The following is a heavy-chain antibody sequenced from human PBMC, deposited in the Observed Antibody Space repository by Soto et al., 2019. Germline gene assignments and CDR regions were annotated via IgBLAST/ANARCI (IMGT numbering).Heavy chain of an antibody. Sequence: QVQLVQSGAEVKKPGSSVKVSCKASGGTFSSYTISWVRQAPGQGLEWMGRIIPSLGIANYAQKFQGRVTITADKSTSTAYMELSSLRSEDTAVYYCARGGSGYYAAYWGQGTLVTVSS. CDR2: IIPSLGIA. CDR1: GGTFSSYT. D-gene: IGHD3-3*01. J-gene: IGHJ4*02. CDR3: ARGGSGYYAAY. V-gene: IGHV1-69*02.